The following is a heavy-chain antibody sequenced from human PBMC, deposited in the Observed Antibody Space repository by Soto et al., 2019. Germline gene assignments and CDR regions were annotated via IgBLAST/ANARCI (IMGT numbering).Heavy chain of an antibody. V-gene: IGHV1-69*02. CDR2: TNPILSRS. CDR3: ATSYGPGSQAFDY. CDR1: GDTCNFYT. J-gene: IGHJ4*02. Sequence: QVHLVQSGAELKKPGSSVRVSCKASGDTCNFYTINWVRQAPGLGLQWMSRTNPILSRSNSTRKFPGRLSISASKSTSTAYRGLRGLCSDDQAVYYRATSYGPGSQAFDYWGQGALGTFSS. D-gene: IGHD3-10*01.